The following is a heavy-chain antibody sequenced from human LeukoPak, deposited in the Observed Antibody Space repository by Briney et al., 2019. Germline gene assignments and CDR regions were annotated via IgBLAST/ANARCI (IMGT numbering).Heavy chain of an antibody. D-gene: IGHD3-9*01. CDR1: GGSISSYY. CDR2: IYTSGST. V-gene: IGHV4-4*07. J-gene: IGHJ2*01. Sequence: SETLSLTCTVSGGSISSYYWSWIRQPAGKGLEWIGRIYTSGSTNYNPSLNSRVTISLDTSKNQFSLKMTSVTAADTAVYYCARNPPTIFGHFDLWGRGTLATVSS. CDR3: ARNPPTIFGHFDL.